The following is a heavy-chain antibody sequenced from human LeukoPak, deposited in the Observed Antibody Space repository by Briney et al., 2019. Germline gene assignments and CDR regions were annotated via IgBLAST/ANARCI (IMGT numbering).Heavy chain of an antibody. CDR3: ARDRPGNTAIDY. Sequence: GGSLRLSCAASGFTFSTYWMHWVRQAPGKGLVWVSRIHSDGRSTSYADSVNGRFTISRDNPKNTLYLQMNSLRAEDTAVYYCARDRPGNTAIDYWGQGTLVTVSS. V-gene: IGHV3-74*01. CDR1: GFTFSTYW. CDR2: IHSDGRST. J-gene: IGHJ4*02. D-gene: IGHD5-18*01.